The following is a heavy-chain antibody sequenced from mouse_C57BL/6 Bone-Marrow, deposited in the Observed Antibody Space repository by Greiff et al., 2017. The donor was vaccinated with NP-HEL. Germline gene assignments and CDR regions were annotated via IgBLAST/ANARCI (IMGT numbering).Heavy chain of an antibody. CDR2: IDPSDSYT. J-gene: IGHJ3*01. V-gene: IGHV1-50*01. CDR1: GYTFTSYW. CDR3: ARWSGYYVLAWFAY. D-gene: IGHD2-3*01. Sequence: VQLQQSGAELVKPGASVKLSCKASGYTFTSYWMQWVKQRPGQGLEWIGEIDPSDSYTNYNQKFKGKATLTVDTSSSTAYMQLSSLTSEDSAVYYCARWSGYYVLAWFAYWGQGTLVTVSA.